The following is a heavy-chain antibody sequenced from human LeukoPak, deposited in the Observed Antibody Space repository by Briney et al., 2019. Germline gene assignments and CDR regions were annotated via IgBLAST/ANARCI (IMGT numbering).Heavy chain of an antibody. CDR1: GGSISSGGYY. V-gene: IGHV4-31*03. CDR3: ARDSSDGGAAKKNWFDP. J-gene: IGHJ5*02. Sequence: KPSETLSLTCTVSGGSISSGGYYWSWIRQHPGKGLEWIGYIYYSGSTYYNPSLKSRVTISVDTSKNQFSLKLSSVTAADTAVYYCARDSSDGGAAKKNWFDPWGQGTLVTVSS. D-gene: IGHD4-23*01. CDR2: IYYSGST.